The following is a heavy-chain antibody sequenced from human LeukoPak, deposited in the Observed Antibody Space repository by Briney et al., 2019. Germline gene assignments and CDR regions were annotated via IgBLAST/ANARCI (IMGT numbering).Heavy chain of an antibody. CDR1: GYSISNGYY. J-gene: IGHJ4*02. D-gene: IGHD2-15*01. CDR3: ARAVVGAPYYFDY. CDR2: IYYSGST. V-gene: IGHV4-38-2*02. Sequence: SETLSLTCTVSGYSISNGYYWGWIRQSPGKGLEWIGSIYYSGSTYYNPSLKSRVTISVDTSKNQFSLKLSSVTAADTAVYYCARAVVGAPYYFDYWGQGTLVTVSS.